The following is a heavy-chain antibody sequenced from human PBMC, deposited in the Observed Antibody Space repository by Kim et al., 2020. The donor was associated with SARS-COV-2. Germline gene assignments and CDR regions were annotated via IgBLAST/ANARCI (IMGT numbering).Heavy chain of an antibody. CDR2: ISDSGST. Sequence: SETLSLTCTVSGDSISSADHYWSWIRQQPGKGLEWIGYISDSGSTYYTPSLKSRVTISLDTSKNQFSLKLNSVTAADTAVYYCARDLASGIVDYWGQGTLATVSS. D-gene: IGHD3-10*01. CDR1: GDSISSADHY. J-gene: IGHJ4*02. CDR3: ARDLASGIVDY. V-gene: IGHV4-31*03.